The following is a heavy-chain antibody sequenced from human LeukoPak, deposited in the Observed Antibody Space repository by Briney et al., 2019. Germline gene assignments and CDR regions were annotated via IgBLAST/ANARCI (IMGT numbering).Heavy chain of an antibody. V-gene: IGHV3-66*02. J-gene: IGHJ6*03. Sequence: GGSLRLSCADSGFTVSSNYMSWVRQAPGKGPEWVSVIYSGGSTYYADSVKGRFTISRDNSKNTLYLQMNSLRAEDTAVYYCARAQKDPTSYYYYYMDVWGKGTTVTVSS. CDR3: ARAQKDPTSYYYYYMDV. CDR1: GFTVSSNY. CDR2: IYSGGST.